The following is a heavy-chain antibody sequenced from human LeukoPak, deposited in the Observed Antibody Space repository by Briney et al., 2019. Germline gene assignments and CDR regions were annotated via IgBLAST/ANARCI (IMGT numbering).Heavy chain of an antibody. CDR1: GFTFSSYS. D-gene: IGHD1-26*01. CDR3: ARDGEWELLAI. CDR2: ISSSSSTI. Sequence: GGSLRLSCAASGFTFSSYSMNWVRQAPGKGLEWVSYISSSSSTIYYADSVKGRFTISRDNAKNSLYLQMNSLRAEDTAVYYCARDGEWELLAIWGQGTLVTVSS. J-gene: IGHJ4*02. V-gene: IGHV3-48*01.